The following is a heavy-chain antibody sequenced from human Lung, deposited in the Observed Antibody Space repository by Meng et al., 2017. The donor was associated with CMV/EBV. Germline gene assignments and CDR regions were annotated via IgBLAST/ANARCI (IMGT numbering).Heavy chain of an antibody. CDR2: IYYSGST. J-gene: IGHJ6*02. CDR1: GGSSSSYY. Sequence: GSLRLXCAVSGGSSSSYYWSWIRQPPGKRLEWIGYIYYSGSTSYNPSFKSRVTISVDTSKNQFSLKLSSVTAADTAVYYCARGSGYYGSGSYYSRYYYGMDVWGQGXTVTVSS. V-gene: IGHV4-59*01. D-gene: IGHD3-10*01. CDR3: ARGSGYYGSGSYYSRYYYGMDV.